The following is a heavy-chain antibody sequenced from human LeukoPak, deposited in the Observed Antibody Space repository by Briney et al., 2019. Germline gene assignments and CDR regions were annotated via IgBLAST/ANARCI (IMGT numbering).Heavy chain of an antibody. Sequence: GGPLRLSCAASGFTFSSYGMYWVRQAPGKGLEWVAVISYDGSNKYYADSVKGRFTISRDNSKNTLYLQMNSLRAEDTAVYYCAKDYEIGDIVVVPAAPLFDYWGQGTLVTVSS. V-gene: IGHV3-30*18. CDR2: ISYDGSNK. J-gene: IGHJ4*02. D-gene: IGHD2-2*01. CDR1: GFTFSSYG. CDR3: AKDYEIGDIVVVPAAPLFDY.